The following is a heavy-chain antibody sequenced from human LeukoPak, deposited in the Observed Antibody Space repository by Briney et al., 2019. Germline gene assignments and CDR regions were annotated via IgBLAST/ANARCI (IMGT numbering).Heavy chain of an antibody. CDR1: GFTFSSYA. Sequence: GGSLRLSCAASGFTFSSYAMHWVRQAPGKGLEWVAVISYDGSNKYYADSVKGRFTISRDNSKNTLYLQMNSLRAEDTAVYYCSSVGPQFDYWGQGTLVTVSS. CDR3: SSVGPQFDY. V-gene: IGHV3-30-3*01. CDR2: ISYDGSNK. J-gene: IGHJ4*02. D-gene: IGHD1-26*01.